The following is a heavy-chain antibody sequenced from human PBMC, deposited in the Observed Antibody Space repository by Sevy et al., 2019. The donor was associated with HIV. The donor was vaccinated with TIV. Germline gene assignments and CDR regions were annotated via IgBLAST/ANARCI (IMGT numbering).Heavy chain of an antibody. D-gene: IGHD2-21*02. CDR1: GGSISSSSYY. CDR3: ARHVVVTATLDY. V-gene: IGHV4-39*01. CDR2: IYYSGST. J-gene: IGHJ4*02. Sequence: SETLSLTCTVSGGSISSSSYYWGWIRQPPGKGLEWIGSIYYSGSTYYNPSLKSRVTISVDTSKNQFSLKLGSVTAADTAVYYCARHVVVTATLDYWGQGTLVTVSS.